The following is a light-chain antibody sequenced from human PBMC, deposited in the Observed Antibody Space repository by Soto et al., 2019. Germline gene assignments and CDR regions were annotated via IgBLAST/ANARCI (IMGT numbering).Light chain of an antibody. J-gene: IGKJ1*01. Sequence: EIVLTQSPGTLSLSPGERATLSCRASQSVSSSYLAWYQQKPGQAPRLLIYGASSRATGIPDRFSGSGSGTDFTLTISRLEPEDFAVYYCQQYGSFKPGTFGQGTKVEIK. V-gene: IGKV3-20*01. CDR3: QQYGSFKPGT. CDR2: GAS. CDR1: QSVSSSY.